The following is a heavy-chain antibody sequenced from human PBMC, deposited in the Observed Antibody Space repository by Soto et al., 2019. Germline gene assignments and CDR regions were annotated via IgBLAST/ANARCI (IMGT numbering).Heavy chain of an antibody. Sequence: ASVKVSCKTSGFTFTTYYIHWVRQAPGQGLEWMGMIDPSGGSTTYAQKFQGRITMTSNMSTSTVYMELSSLRSEDTAVYYCARVPYDTTGYYAFWGQGTLVTVSS. CDR1: GFTFTTYY. CDR3: ARVPYDTTGYYAF. J-gene: IGHJ4*02. D-gene: IGHD3-22*01. V-gene: IGHV1-46*01. CDR2: IDPSGGST.